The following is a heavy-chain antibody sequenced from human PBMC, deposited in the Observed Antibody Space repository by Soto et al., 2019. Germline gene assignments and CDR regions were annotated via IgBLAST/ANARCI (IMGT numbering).Heavy chain of an antibody. J-gene: IGHJ5*02. V-gene: IGHV3-23*01. Sequence: PGGSLRLSCAASGFTFSSYAMSWVRQAPGKGLEWVSAISGSGGGTYYADSVKGRFTISRDNSKNTLYLQMNSLRAEDTAVYYCAKDQDSSGYYPNWFDPWGQGTLVTVSS. CDR3: AKDQDSSGYYPNWFDP. D-gene: IGHD3-22*01. CDR1: GFTFSSYA. CDR2: ISGSGGGT.